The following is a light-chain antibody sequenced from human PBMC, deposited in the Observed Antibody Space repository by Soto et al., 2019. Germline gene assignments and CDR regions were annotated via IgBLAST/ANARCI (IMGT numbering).Light chain of an antibody. CDR3: QQYDNSPPT. Sequence: EIVLTQSPGTLSLSPGERATLSCRASQSVSSSYLAWYQQKPGQAPRLLIYGASSRATGIPDRFSGSGSGTDFNLTISRLEPEVFAVYYCQQYDNSPPTFGGGTNVDFK. V-gene: IGKV3-20*01. CDR1: QSVSSSY. J-gene: IGKJ4*01. CDR2: GAS.